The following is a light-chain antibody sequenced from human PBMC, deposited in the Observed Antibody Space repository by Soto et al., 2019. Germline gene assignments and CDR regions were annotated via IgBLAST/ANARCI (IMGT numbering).Light chain of an antibody. J-gene: IGKJ4*01. CDR3: QQYYSSPP. CDR2: WAS. V-gene: IGKV4-1*01. CDR1: QNILSTANNRNY. Sequence: DIVMTQSPYSLAVSLGERATINCKSSQNILSTANNRNYLAWCQQRPGQPPKRLIYWASTRESGVPDRLSGSGSWTEFTLSISRPQAVDVAVYYCQQYYSSPPFGGGTKVEIK.